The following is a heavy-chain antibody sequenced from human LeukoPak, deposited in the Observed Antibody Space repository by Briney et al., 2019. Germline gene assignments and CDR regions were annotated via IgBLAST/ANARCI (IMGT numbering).Heavy chain of an antibody. V-gene: IGHV4-59*12. CDR1: IGSIGNYY. CDR2: VYYTGAT. J-gene: IGHJ4*02. Sequence: SETLSLTCTVSIGSIGNYYWTWIRQPPGKGLEWIGFVYYTGATTYNPSLKSRVTMSIDTSKNQFSLKLSSVTAADTAVFYCARRAGTWYDYWGQGTLVTVSP. CDR3: ARRAGTWYDY. D-gene: IGHD6-13*01.